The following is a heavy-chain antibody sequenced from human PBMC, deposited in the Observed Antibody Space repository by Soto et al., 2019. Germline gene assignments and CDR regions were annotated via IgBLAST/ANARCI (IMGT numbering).Heavy chain of an antibody. Sequence: SETLSLTCTVSGGSISSSSYYWGWIRQPPGKGLEWIGSIYYSGSTYYNPSLKSRVTISVDTSKNQFSLKLTSVTAADTAVYYCARDKITGLFDYWGRGTLVTVS. CDR3: ARDKITGLFDY. CDR2: IYYSGST. D-gene: IGHD2-8*02. J-gene: IGHJ4*02. CDR1: GGSISSSSYY. V-gene: IGHV4-39*07.